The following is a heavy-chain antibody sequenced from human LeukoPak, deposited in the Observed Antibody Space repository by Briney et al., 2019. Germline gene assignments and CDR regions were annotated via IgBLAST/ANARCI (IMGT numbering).Heavy chain of an antibody. CDR2: IYYSGST. J-gene: IGHJ4*02. Sequence: PGGSLRLSCAASGFTFSSYAMSWVRQAPGKGLEWIGSIYYSGSTYYNPSLKSRVTISVDTSKNQFSLKLSSVTAADTAVYYCARQKSIAAAGLPFDYWGQGTLVTVSS. CDR1: GFTFSSYA. D-gene: IGHD6-13*01. V-gene: IGHV4-39*01. CDR3: ARQKSIAAAGLPFDY.